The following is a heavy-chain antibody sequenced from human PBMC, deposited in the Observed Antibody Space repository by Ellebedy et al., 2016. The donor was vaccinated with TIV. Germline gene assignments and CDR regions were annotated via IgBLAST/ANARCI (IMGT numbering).Heavy chain of an antibody. CDR3: ARGSYLALDS. V-gene: IGHV4-31*03. CDR1: GDSIRNGGYQ. Sequence: SETLSLXXTVSGDSIRNGGYQWNWVRHHPERGLEWIGYIYNTGSTFFHPSLKSRVTISVDTSKNQFSLNLNSVTAADTAVYYCARGSYLALDSWGQGTLVTVCS. CDR2: IYNTGST. J-gene: IGHJ4*02. D-gene: IGHD3-10*01.